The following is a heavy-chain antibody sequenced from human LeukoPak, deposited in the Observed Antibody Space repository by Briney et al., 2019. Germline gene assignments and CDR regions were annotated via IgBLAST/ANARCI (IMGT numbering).Heavy chain of an antibody. Sequence: ASVKVSCKASGYTFSSYGITWVRQAPGQGLEWMGWFNTYNGNANYAQNLQDRVTMTTDTSTSTAYMELGSLRSDDTAVYYCARVKRYDFWSGSYTSLWYFDLWGRGTLVTVSS. CDR3: ARVKRYDFWSGSYTSLWYFDL. J-gene: IGHJ2*01. CDR2: FNTYNGNA. D-gene: IGHD3-3*01. V-gene: IGHV1-18*01. CDR1: GYTFSSYG.